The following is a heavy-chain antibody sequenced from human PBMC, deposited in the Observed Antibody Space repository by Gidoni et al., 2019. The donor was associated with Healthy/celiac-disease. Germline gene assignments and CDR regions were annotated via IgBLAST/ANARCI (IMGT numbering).Heavy chain of an antibody. V-gene: IGHV3-15*01. CDR1: GFTFSKAW. J-gene: IGHJ3*01. CDR2: IKSKTDGGTT. D-gene: IGHD2-2*01. CDR3: ATDLVVPAFNRGAFDV. Sequence: EVQLVESGGGVVKPGGSLRLSCAASGFTFSKAWMSWVRQAPGKGLEWVGRIKSKTDGGTTDYAAPVKGRFTISRDDSKNTLYMQMNSLKAEDTAVYFCATDLVVPAFNRGAFDVWGQGTMVTVSS.